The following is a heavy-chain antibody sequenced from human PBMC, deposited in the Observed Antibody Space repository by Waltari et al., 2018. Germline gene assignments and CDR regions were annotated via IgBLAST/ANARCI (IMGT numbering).Heavy chain of an antibody. D-gene: IGHD3-3*01. CDR3: ATTLGYYHGSGDHDGDY. CDR2: ISPDSRNT. J-gene: IGHJ4*02. V-gene: IGHV1-8*01. CDR1: GYTFTKWD. Sequence: QVQMVQSGAEVKKPGASVKVSCRASGYTFTKWDISWVRQAPGGGLEWLGRISPDSRNTHYAQKFQGRITLTRNIASNITYMELSSLASEDTAVYFCATTLGYYHGSGDHDGDYWGQGTLVTVSS.